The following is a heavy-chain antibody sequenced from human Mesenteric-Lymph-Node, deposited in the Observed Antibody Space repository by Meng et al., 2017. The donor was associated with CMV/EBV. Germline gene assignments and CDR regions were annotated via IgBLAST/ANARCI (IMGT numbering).Heavy chain of an antibody. Sequence: GSLRLSCVVDSGPFSAYYWTWIRQPPGKGLEWIGEISHSGSTNYNPSLKSRVTMSIGASNNQFSLELTSLTAADTAVYYCARGEPNRFYLPAAVYYGMDVWGQGTTVTVSS. V-gene: IGHV4-34*01. D-gene: IGHD6-13*01. CDR3: ARGEPNRFYLPAAVYYGMDV. CDR2: ISHSGST. CDR1: SGPFSAYY. J-gene: IGHJ6*02.